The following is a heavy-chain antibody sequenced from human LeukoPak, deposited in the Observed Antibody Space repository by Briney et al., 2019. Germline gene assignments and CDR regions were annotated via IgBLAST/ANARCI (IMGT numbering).Heavy chain of an antibody. CDR2: IYPGDSDT. D-gene: IGHD3-3*01. CDR1: EYSFTSYW. V-gene: IGHV5-51*01. J-gene: IGHJ4*02. Sequence: GESLKISCKGSEYSFTSYWIGWVRQMPGKGLEWRGIIYPGDSDTRYSPSFQGQVTISADKSISTAYLQWSSLKASDTAMYYCARLEYDFWSGYYYWGQGTLVTVSS. CDR3: ARLEYDFWSGYYY.